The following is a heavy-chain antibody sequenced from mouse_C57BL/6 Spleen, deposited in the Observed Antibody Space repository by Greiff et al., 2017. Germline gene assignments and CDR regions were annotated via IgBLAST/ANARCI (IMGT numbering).Heavy chain of an antibody. CDR3: ARDGNYYGSSYPFAY. D-gene: IGHD1-1*01. V-gene: IGHV5-16*01. Sequence: EVQVVESEGGLVQPGSSMKLSCTASGFTFSDYYMAWVRQVPEKGLEWVANINYDGSSTYYLDSLKSRFIISRDNAKNILYLQMSSLKSEDTATYYCARDGNYYGSSYPFAYWGQGTLVTVSA. CDR1: GFTFSDYY. J-gene: IGHJ3*01. CDR2: INYDGSST.